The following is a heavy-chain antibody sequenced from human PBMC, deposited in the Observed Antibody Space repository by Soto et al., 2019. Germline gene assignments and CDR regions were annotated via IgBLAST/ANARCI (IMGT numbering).Heavy chain of an antibody. CDR3: TRELTTVTTFSGDY. CDR2: IRSKAYGGTT. V-gene: IGHV3-49*04. J-gene: IGHJ4*02. Sequence: PGGSLRLSCTASGFTFGDYAMSWVRQAPGKGLEWVGFIRSKAYGGTTEYAASVKGRFTISRDDSKSIAYLQMNSLKTEDTAVYYCTRELTTVTTFSGDYWGQGTLVTVSS. CDR1: GFTFGDYA. D-gene: IGHD4-17*01.